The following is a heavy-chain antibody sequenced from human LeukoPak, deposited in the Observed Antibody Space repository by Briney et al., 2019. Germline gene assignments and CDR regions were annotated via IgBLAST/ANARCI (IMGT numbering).Heavy chain of an antibody. CDR2: IYYSGST. CDR1: GGSISSHY. CDR3: ARTGYSSSWYSDYYMDV. Sequence: KPSETLSLTCTVSGGSISSHYWSWIRQPPGKGLEWIGYIYYSGSTNYNPSLKSRVTISVDTSKNQFSLKLSSVTAADTAVYYCARTGYSSSWYSDYYMDVWGKGTTVTVSS. J-gene: IGHJ6*03. D-gene: IGHD6-13*01. V-gene: IGHV4-59*11.